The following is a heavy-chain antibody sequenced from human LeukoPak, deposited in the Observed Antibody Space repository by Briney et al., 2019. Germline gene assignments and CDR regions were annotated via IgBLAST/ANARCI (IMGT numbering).Heavy chain of an antibody. Sequence: PGGSLRLSCADSGFTFSSYAMSWVGQAPGKGLEWVSAISGSGGSTYYADSVKGRFTISRDNSKNTLYLQMNSLRAEDTAVYYCAKINTDDYYGSGSYLVYWGQGTLVTVSS. CDR1: GFTFSSYA. CDR2: ISGSGGST. CDR3: AKINTDDYYGSGSYLVY. V-gene: IGHV3-23*01. J-gene: IGHJ4*02. D-gene: IGHD3-10*01.